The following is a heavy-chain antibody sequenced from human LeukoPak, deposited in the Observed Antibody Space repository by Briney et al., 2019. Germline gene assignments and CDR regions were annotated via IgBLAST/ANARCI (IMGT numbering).Heavy chain of an antibody. CDR2: ISSSSSTI. V-gene: IGHV3-48*01. D-gene: IGHD1-26*01. J-gene: IGHJ5*02. CDR1: GFTFSSYS. CDR3: ARGSGSYSFNLLGFDP. Sequence: GSLRLSCAASGFTFSSYSMNWVRQAPGKGLEWVSYISSSSSTIYYADSVKGRFTISRDNAKNSLYLQMNSLRAEDTAVYYCARGSGSYSFNLLGFDPWGQGTLVTVSS.